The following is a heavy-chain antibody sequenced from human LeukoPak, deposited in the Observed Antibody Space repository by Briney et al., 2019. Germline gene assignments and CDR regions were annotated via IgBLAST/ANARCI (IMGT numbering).Heavy chain of an antibody. CDR2: ISAYNGNT. CDR1: GYTFTSYG. D-gene: IGHD3-22*01. V-gene: IGHV1-18*01. CDR3: ARGSRYCDSSGSEIDY. Sequence: ASVKVSCKASGYTFTSYGISWVRQAPGQGLEWMGWISAYNGNTNYAQKLQGRVTMTTDTSTSTAYMELRSLRSDDTAVYYCARGSRYCDSSGSEIDYWGQGTLVTVSS. J-gene: IGHJ4*02.